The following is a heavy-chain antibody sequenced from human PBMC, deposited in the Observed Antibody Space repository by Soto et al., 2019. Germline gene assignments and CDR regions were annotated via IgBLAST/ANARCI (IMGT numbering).Heavy chain of an antibody. Sequence: HLQLRESGPGLVKPSETLSLTCNVSGGSITECSNSWVWVRQPPGKGLEWIATVYLSGATYYNPSLHSRSTTSVEESTHQCSRRLASVTAADTGVCFCASGSSSYTVAFPVWGQGTLVTVS. V-gene: IGHV4-39*01. J-gene: IGHJ3*01. CDR1: GGSITECSNS. CDR3: ASGSSSYTVAFPV. CDR2: VYLSGAT. D-gene: IGHD6-6*01.